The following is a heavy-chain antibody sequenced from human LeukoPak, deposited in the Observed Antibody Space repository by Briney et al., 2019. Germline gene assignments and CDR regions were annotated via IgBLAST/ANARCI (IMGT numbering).Heavy chain of an antibody. CDR1: GFTLSSYW. V-gene: IGHV3-74*01. D-gene: IGHD6-25*01. CDR3: GRGGSGGSSGHADY. J-gene: IGHJ4*02. Sequence: GESLRLSCVASGFTLSSYWMHWVRQAPGKGLVWLSRINSDGSSTTYADSVKGRFTVSRDNAKNTLFLQMNFLRDEDTAVYYCGRGGSGGSSGHADYWGQGTLVTVSS. CDR2: INSDGSST.